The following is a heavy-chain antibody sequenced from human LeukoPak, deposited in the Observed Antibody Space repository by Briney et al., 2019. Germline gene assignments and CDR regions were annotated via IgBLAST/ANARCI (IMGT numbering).Heavy chain of an antibody. CDR1: GGSISGSSYY. J-gene: IGHJ4*02. CDR2: IYYSRST. V-gene: IGHV4-39*01. D-gene: IGHD3-10*01. Sequence: SETLSLTCSVSGGSISGSSYYWGWIRQPPGKGLEWFGSIYYSRSTYYNPSLKSRVTISVDTSKNQFSLKLSSVTAADTAVYYCARHADSGFGQLAFDYWGQGTLVTVSS. CDR3: ARHADSGFGQLAFDY.